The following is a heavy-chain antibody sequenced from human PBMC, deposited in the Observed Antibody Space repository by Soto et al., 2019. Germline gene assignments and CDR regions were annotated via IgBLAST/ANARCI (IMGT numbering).Heavy chain of an antibody. Sequence: SETLSLTCTVSGGSISSGGDYWSWIRQRPGKGLEWIGYIYYTGGAYYNPSLKSRLTLSVDTAKSQFSLKLTSVTTADTAVYFCARGLTILRGVMDSWGQGTLVTVSS. CDR3: ARGLTILRGVMDS. J-gene: IGHJ4*02. CDR2: IYYTGGA. D-gene: IGHD3-10*01. CDR1: GGSISSGGDY. V-gene: IGHV4-31*03.